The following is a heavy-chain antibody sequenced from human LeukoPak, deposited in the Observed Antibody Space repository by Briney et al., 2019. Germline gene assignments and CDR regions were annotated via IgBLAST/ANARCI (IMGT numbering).Heavy chain of an antibody. CDR2: INLKSGDT. V-gene: IGHV1-2*02. J-gene: IGHJ4*02. Sequence: GASVKVSCKASAYTFTDSYMRWVRQAPGQGLEYLAWINLKSGDTKYAQKFQGRVSMTRDTSIYTAYMDLRSLTSDDTAVYYCAREGRHCGGDCYSFDSWGQGTLVTVSS. CDR3: AREGRHCGGDCYSFDS. D-gene: IGHD2-21*02. CDR1: AYTFTDSY.